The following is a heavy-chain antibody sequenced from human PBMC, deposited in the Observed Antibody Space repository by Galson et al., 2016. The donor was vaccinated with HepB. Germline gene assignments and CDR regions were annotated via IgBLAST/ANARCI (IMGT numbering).Heavy chain of an antibody. D-gene: IGHD5-12*01. V-gene: IGHV3-48*01. CDR1: GFTFSSYA. Sequence: SLRLSCAASGFTFSSYAMHWVRQAPGKGLEWISYISSSRNTIDYADSVKGRFTISRDDAKNSLYLQMNNLSVGDTAIYHCAQEVGWLRSAFGSWGQGTLVTVSS. J-gene: IGHJ5*01. CDR2: ISSSRNTI. CDR3: AQEVGWLRSAFGS.